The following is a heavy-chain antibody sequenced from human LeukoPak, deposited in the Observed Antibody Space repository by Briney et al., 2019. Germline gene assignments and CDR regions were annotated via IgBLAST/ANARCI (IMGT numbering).Heavy chain of an antibody. J-gene: IGHJ5*02. V-gene: IGHV7-4-1*02. D-gene: IGHD4-17*01. Sequence: ASVKVSCKASGYTFTSYAINWVRQAPGQGLEWMGWINTNTGNPTYAQDFTGRFVFFLDTSVSTAYLQISSLKAEDTAVYYCARRSGDYLGRLNWFDPWGQGTLVTVSS. CDR1: GYTFTSYA. CDR3: ARRSGDYLGRLNWFDP. CDR2: INTNTGNP.